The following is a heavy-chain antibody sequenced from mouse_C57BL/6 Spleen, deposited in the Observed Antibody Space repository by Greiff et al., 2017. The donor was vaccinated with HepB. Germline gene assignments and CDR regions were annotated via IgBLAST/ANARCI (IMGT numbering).Heavy chain of an antibody. CDR3: TRFITTVVATLYFDY. D-gene: IGHD1-1*01. V-gene: IGHV1-15*01. Sequence: VKLQQSGAELVRPGASVTLSCKASGYTFTDYEMHWVKQTPVHGLEWIGAIDPETGGTAYNQKFKGKAILTADKSSSTAYMELRSLTSEDSAVYYCTRFITTVVATLYFDYWGQGTTLTVSS. J-gene: IGHJ2*01. CDR1: GYTFTDYE. CDR2: IDPETGGT.